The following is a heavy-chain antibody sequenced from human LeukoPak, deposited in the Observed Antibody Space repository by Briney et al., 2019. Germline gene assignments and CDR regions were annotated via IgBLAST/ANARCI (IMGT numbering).Heavy chain of an antibody. CDR1: GFTFSSYA. CDR3: ARVNNWGIWYFDL. D-gene: IGHD7-27*01. J-gene: IGHJ2*01. Sequence: PGGSLRLSCAASGFTFSSYAMSWVRQAPGKGLEWVSAISGSGGSTYYADSVKGRFTISRDNSKNTLYLQMNSLGAEDTAVYYCARVNNWGIWYFDLWGRGTLVTVSS. CDR2: ISGSGGST. V-gene: IGHV3-23*01.